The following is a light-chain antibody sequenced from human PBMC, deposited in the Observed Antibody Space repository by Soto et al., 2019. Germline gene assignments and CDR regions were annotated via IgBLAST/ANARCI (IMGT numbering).Light chain of an antibody. V-gene: IGKV1-5*01. CDR1: EPITTW. J-gene: IGKJ1*01. CDR3: HQYNSIET. Sequence: DIPMTQAPSTLAASLGDRLTITCRASEPITTWLAWYQHKPGKAPKLLIYDASSLQSGVPSRFSGSGSGTEFTLTISSLQPDDFATYYCHQYNSIETLGQGTKVDI. CDR2: DAS.